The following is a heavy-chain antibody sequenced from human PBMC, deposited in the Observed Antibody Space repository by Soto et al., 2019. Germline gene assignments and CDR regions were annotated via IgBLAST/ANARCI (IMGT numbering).Heavy chain of an antibody. CDR2: ISAYNGYT. CDR1: GYTFTSYG. CDR3: ARDLDNSGYYYYGMDV. Sequence: ASVKVSCKASGYTFTSYGISWVRQAPRQGLEWMGWISAYNGYTNYAQKLQGRVTLTTDTSTSTAYMELRSLRSDDTAVYYCARDLDNSGYYYYGMDVWGQGTTVTVSS. J-gene: IGHJ6*02. V-gene: IGHV1-18*01. D-gene: IGHD7-27*01.